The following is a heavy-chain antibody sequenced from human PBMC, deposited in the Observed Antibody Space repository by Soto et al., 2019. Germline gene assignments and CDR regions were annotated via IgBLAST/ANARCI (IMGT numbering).Heavy chain of an antibody. CDR2: IYYSGST. Sequence: SETLSLTCTVSGGSISSSSYYWGWIRQPPGKGLEWIGSIYYSGSTYYNPSLKSRVTISVDTSKNQFSLKLSSVTGADTAVYYCASQSSTMVRRVIVVWFDPWGQGTLVTVSS. CDR1: GGSISSSSYY. D-gene: IGHD3-10*01. V-gene: IGHV4-39*01. CDR3: ASQSSTMVRRVIVVWFDP. J-gene: IGHJ5*02.